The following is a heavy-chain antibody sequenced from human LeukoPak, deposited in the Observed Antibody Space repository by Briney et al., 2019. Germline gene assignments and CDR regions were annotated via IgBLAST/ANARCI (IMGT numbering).Heavy chain of an antibody. Sequence: GGSLRLSCAASGFSFSSYWMTWVGQGPGKGLEWVALISNDASNKHYADSVKGRFTISRDNSENMLYLQMNSLRAEDTAVYYCAKDLYYGYYFDNWGQGTLVTVSS. CDR3: AKDLYYGYYFDN. CDR1: GFSFSSYW. D-gene: IGHD3-16*01. J-gene: IGHJ4*02. V-gene: IGHV3-30*18. CDR2: ISNDASNK.